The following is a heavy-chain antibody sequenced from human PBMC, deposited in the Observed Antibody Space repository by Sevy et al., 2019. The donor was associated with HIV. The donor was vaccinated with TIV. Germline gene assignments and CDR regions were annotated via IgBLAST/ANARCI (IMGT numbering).Heavy chain of an antibody. CDR1: GGSITILY. D-gene: IGHD1-26*01. V-gene: IGHV4-59*08. J-gene: IGHJ4*02. Sequence: PSETLSLTCTVSGGSITILYWNWIRQPPGKGLEWIANIYYNGHINYNPSLKSRVTLSLDTSKNQFSLRLSSVTAADTAMYYCAGENAWGRGYSWGQGTLVTVSS. CDR3: AGENAWGRGYS. CDR2: IYYNGHI.